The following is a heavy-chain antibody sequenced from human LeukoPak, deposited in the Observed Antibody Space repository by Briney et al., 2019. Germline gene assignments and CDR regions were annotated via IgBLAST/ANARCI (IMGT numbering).Heavy chain of an antibody. CDR1: AFTFSTYW. J-gene: IGHJ3*02. Sequence: GGSLRLSCAASAFTFSTYWMSWVRQAPGKGLEWVANIKADGSLKYYVDSVKGRFTISRDNAKNSMYLQTNSLRVEDTAFYYCARIAYCGDDCLNAFDIWGQGTMVTVSS. V-gene: IGHV3-7*01. CDR3: ARIAYCGDDCLNAFDI. D-gene: IGHD2-21*02. CDR2: IKADGSLK.